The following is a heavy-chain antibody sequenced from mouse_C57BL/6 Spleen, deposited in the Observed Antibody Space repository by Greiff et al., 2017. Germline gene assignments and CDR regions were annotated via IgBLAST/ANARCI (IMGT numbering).Heavy chain of an antibody. Sequence: QVQLKQPGAELVKPGASVKLSCKASGYTFTSYWMQWVKQRPGQGLEWIGEIDPSDSYTNYNQKFKGKATLTVDTSSSTAYMQLSSLTSEDSAVYYCASPNWDNYAMDYWGQGTSVTVSS. J-gene: IGHJ4*01. D-gene: IGHD4-1*02. V-gene: IGHV1-50*01. CDR2: IDPSDSYT. CDR1: GYTFTSYW. CDR3: ASPNWDNYAMDY.